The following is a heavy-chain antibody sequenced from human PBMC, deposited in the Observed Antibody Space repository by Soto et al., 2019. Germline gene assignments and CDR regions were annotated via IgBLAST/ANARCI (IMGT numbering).Heavy chain of an antibody. Sequence: QVQLQQSGAGLLKPSETLSLTCDVYGGSFSDYIWTWIRQTPGKGLQSIGQINHSGSANYNPSLKSRVTISVHTSSSQFSLELSSVTAADTAVYYCARGLISGSHYSGGWYYFDSWGQGTQVTVSS. CDR2: INHSGSA. CDR1: GGSFSDYI. D-gene: IGHD1-26*01. CDR3: ARGLISGSHYSGGWYYFDS. J-gene: IGHJ4*02. V-gene: IGHV4-34*01.